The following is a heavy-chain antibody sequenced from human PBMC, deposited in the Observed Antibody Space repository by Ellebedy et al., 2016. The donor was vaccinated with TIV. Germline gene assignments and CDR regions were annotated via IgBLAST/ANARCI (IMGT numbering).Heavy chain of an antibody. CDR3: ARGLAVAHLGDWFDP. CDR2: INAYNGNT. CDR1: GYTFTSYG. D-gene: IGHD6-19*01. J-gene: IGHJ5*02. Sequence: ASVKVSCKASGYTFTSYGFSWVRQAPGQGLEWMGWINAYNGNTNYAQKLQGRVTMTTDTPTSTAYMELRSLRSDDTAVYYCARGLAVAHLGDWFDPWGQGTLVTVSS. V-gene: IGHV1-18*01.